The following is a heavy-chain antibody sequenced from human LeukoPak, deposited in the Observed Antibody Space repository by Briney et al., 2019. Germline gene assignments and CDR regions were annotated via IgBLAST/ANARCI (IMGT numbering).Heavy chain of an antibody. D-gene: IGHD3-10*01. CDR1: SDSIDTYY. CDR3: ARTYYYGAGRYFLDV. Sequence: SETLSLTCTVSSDSIDTYYWSWIRQPPGKGLEWIGYIYYLGSTNYNPSLRSRVTMSVDTSNNQFSLSLSSVTAADTAMYFCARTYYYGAGRYFLDVWGKGNTVTVSS. V-gene: IGHV4-59*08. CDR2: IYYLGST. J-gene: IGHJ6*03.